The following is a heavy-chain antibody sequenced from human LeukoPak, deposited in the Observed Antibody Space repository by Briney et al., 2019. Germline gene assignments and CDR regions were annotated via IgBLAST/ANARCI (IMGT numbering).Heavy chain of an antibody. CDR3: ARKAYGDYDY. D-gene: IGHD4-17*01. Sequence: SVKVSCKASGYTFTSYGISWVRQAPGQGLEWMGRIIPIFGTANYAQKFQGRVTITTDESTSTAYMELSSLRSEDTAVYYCARKAYGDYDYWGQGTLVTVSS. V-gene: IGHV1-69*05. CDR1: GYTFTSYG. CDR2: IIPIFGTA. J-gene: IGHJ4*02.